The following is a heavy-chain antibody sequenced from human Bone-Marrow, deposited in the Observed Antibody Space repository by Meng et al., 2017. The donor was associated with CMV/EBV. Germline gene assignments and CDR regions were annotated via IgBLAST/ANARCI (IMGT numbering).Heavy chain of an antibody. D-gene: IGHD2-2*01. CDR3: AREWEWYQLHYDAFDI. J-gene: IGHJ3*02. CDR1: GFTFSSYA. CDR2: ISYDGSNK. Sequence: GESLKISCAASGFTFSSYAMSWVRQAPGKGLEWVAVISYDGSNKYYADSVKGRFTISRDNSKNTLYLQMNSLRAEDTAVYYCAREWEWYQLHYDAFDIWGQGTMVTVSS. V-gene: IGHV3-30-3*01.